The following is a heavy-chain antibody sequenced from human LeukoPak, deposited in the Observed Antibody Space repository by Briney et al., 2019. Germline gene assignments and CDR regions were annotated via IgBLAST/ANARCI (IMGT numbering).Heavy chain of an antibody. D-gene: IGHD6-19*01. J-gene: IGHJ4*02. CDR1: GDSISTYY. CDR3: ARREQWLVGDDY. CDR2: IYYRVTS. Sequence: SETLSLTCTVSGDSISTYYWSWIRQPPGKGLEWIGYIYYRVTSDYNPSLKSRVTMSVDMSTRQISLKLSSVTAADTAVYYCARREQWLVGDDYWGQGTLVTVSS. V-gene: IGHV4-59*01.